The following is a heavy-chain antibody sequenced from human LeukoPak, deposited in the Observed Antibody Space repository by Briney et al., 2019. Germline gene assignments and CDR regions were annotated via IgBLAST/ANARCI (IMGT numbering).Heavy chain of an antibody. CDR1: GYTFTSYY. D-gene: IGHD3-9*01. Sequence: GASVKVSCKASGYTFTSYYMHWVRQAPGQGLEWMGIINPSGGSTSYAQKFQGRVTMTRDTSTSTVYMELSSLRSEDTAVYYCARALWDYDILTGYYSGYFDYWGQGTLVTVSS. CDR3: ARALWDYDILTGYYSGYFDY. CDR2: INPSGGST. J-gene: IGHJ4*02. V-gene: IGHV1-46*01.